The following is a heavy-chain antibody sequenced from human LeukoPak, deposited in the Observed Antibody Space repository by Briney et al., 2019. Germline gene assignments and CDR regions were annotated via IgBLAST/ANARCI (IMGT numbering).Heavy chain of an antibody. CDR2: IYYSGST. D-gene: IGHD3-3*01. J-gene: IGHJ3*02. Sequence: PSETLSLTCTVSGGSISSYYWSWLRHPPGKGLEWIGYIYYSGSTNYNPSLKSRVTISVDTSKNQFSLKLSSVTAADTAVYYCAREKVYYDFWSGYSWHDAFDIWGQGTMVTVSS. V-gene: IGHV4-59*01. CDR1: GGSISSYY. CDR3: AREKVYYDFWSGYSWHDAFDI.